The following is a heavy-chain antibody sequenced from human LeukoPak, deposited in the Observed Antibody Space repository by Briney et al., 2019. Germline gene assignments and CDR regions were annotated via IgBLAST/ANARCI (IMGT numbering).Heavy chain of an antibody. CDR3: ARPNITSYYDSRGYDAFDV. D-gene: IGHD3-22*01. J-gene: IGHJ3*01. Sequence: GESLKISCKGSGYSFTSYWISWVRQMPGKGLEWMGIIYPDDSDTRYSPSFQGQVTISADKSVRTAYLQWSSLKASDTAMYYCARPNITSYYDSRGYDAFDVWGQGTMVTVSS. CDR2: IYPDDSDT. CDR1: GYSFTSYW. V-gene: IGHV5-51*01.